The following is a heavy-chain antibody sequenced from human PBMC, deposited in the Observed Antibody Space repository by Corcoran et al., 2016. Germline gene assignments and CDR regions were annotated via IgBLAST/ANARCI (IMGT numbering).Heavy chain of an antibody. V-gene: IGHV3-49*03. J-gene: IGHJ4*02. CDR3: TRGGGGGYYECSGEYYGERPVAADY. D-gene: IGHD3-22*01. CDR1: GFTFGDYA. Sequence: EVQLVESGGGLVQPGRSLRLSCTASGFTFGDYAMSWFRQAPGKGLEWVGFIRSKAYGGTTEYAASVKGRFTISRDDSKSIAYLQMNSRKTEDKAGYCCTRGGGGGYYECSGEYYGERPVAADYWGQGTLVTVSS. CDR2: IRSKAYGGTT.